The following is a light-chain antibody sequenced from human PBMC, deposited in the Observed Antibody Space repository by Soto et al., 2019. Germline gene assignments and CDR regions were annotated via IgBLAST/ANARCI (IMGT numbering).Light chain of an antibody. CDR3: QQSYSTLLT. CDR2: AAS. V-gene: IGKV1-39*01. Sequence: DIQMTQSPSSLYASVGDRVTITCRASQSISSYLNWYQQKPGKAPKLLIYAASSLQSGVPSRLSGSGSGTDFTLTISSLQPEDFATYYCQQSYSTLLTFGGGTKVEIK. J-gene: IGKJ4*01. CDR1: QSISSY.